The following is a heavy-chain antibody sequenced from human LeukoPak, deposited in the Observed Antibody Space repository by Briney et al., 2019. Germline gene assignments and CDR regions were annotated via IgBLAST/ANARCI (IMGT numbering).Heavy chain of an antibody. CDR2: ISAYNGNT. J-gene: IGHJ4*02. V-gene: IGHV1-18*01. D-gene: IGHD6-13*01. CDR3: ARAGYSSSWYRTAVDY. Sequence: VASVKVSCKASGYTFTSYGISWVRQAPGQGLEWMGWISAYNGNTNYAQKLQGRVTMTTDTSTSTAYMELRSLRSDDTAVYYCARAGYSSSWYRTAVDYWGQGTLVTVSS. CDR1: GYTFTSYG.